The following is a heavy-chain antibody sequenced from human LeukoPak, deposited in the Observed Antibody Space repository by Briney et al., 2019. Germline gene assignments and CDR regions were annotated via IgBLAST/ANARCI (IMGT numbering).Heavy chain of an antibody. CDR1: GGSFSGYY. CDR2: INHSGST. Sequence: SETLSLTCAVYGGSFSGYYWSWIRQPPGKGQEWIGEINHSGSTNYNPSLKSRVTISVDTSKNQFSLKLSSVTAADTAVYYCARGQAYEAQKYYFDYWGQGTLVTVSS. J-gene: IGHJ4*02. D-gene: IGHD5-12*01. CDR3: ARGQAYEAQKYYFDY. V-gene: IGHV4-34*01.